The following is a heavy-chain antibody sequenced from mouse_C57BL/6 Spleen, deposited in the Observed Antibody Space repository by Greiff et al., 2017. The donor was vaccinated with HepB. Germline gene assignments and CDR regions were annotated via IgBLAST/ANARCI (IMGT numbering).Heavy chain of an antibody. CDR2: IGLKSDNYAT. CDR3: TRGHAGTRGYAMDY. J-gene: IGHJ4*01. CDR1: GFTFSNYW. V-gene: IGHV6-3*01. Sequence: EVHLVESGGGLVQPGGSMKLSCVASGFTFSNYWMNWVRQSPEKGLEWVAQIGLKSDNYATHYAESVKGRLTISRDDSKSSVYLQMNNLRAEDTGIYYCTRGHAGTRGYAMDYWGQGTSVTVSS. D-gene: IGHD4-1*01.